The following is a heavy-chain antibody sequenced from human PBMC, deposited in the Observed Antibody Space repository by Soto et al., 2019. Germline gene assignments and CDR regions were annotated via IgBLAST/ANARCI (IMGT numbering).Heavy chain of an antibody. CDR3: ARDPCSSTSCRNWFDP. Sequence: GGSLRLSCAASGFTFSSYAMHWVRQAPGKGLEWVAVISYDGSNKYYADSVKGRFTISRDNSKNTLYLQMNSLRAEDTAVYYCARDPCSSTSCRNWFDPWGQGTLVTVPQ. CDR2: ISYDGSNK. CDR1: GFTFSSYA. D-gene: IGHD2-2*01. J-gene: IGHJ5*02. V-gene: IGHV3-30-3*01.